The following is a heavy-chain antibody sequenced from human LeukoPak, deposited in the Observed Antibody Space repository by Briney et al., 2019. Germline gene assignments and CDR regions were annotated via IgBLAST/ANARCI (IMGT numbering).Heavy chain of an antibody. Sequence: SGGSLRLSCAASGFTFSNFGMHWVRQAPGKGLEWVSAISNNGGYTYYADSVQGRFTISRDNSKSTLCLQMNSLRAEDTAVYYCAKQLGYCSDGSCYFPYWGQGTLVTVSS. CDR1: GFTFSNFG. CDR2: ISNNGGYT. V-gene: IGHV3-23*01. CDR3: AKQLGYCSDGSCYFPY. D-gene: IGHD2-15*01. J-gene: IGHJ4*02.